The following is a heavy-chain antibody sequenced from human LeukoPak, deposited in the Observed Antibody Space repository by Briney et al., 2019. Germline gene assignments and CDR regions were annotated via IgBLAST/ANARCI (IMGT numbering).Heavy chain of an antibody. V-gene: IGHV4-59*01. Sequence: SETLSLTCTVSGDSISSYYWSWIRQPPGKGLEWIGYIDYSGSTNYNPSLKSRVTISIDTSKNQFSLNLSSVTAADTAVYYCARDGGGYTMGKFDYWGQEPWSPSPQ. CDR3: ARDGGGYTMGKFDY. J-gene: IGHJ4*01. D-gene: IGHD5-18*01. CDR2: IDYSGST. CDR1: GDSISSYY.